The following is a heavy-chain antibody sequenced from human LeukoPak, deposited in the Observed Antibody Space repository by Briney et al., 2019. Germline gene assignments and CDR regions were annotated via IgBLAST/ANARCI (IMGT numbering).Heavy chain of an antibody. CDR1: GYSISSGYY. CDR3: ARCMAAAGIEYFQH. J-gene: IGHJ1*01. CDR2: IYHSGST. D-gene: IGHD6-13*01. Sequence: SETLSLTCAVSGYSISSGYYWGWIRQPPGKGLEWIGSIYHSGSTYYNPSLKSRVTISVDTSKNQFSLKLSSVTAADTAVYYCARCMAAAGIEYFQHWGQGTLVTVSS. V-gene: IGHV4-38-2*01.